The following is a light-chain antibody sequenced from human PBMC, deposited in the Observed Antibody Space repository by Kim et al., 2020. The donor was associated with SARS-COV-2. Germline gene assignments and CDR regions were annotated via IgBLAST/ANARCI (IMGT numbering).Light chain of an antibody. CDR2: GTS. Sequence: SQGERVALSCMARQSGSSNVAWYQQRPGQAPRLLIYGTSTRATGIPARFSGSGSGTEFTLTISSLQSEDFAVYYCQQYNDWPPITFGQGTRLEIK. V-gene: IGKV3-15*01. CDR3: QQYNDWPPIT. J-gene: IGKJ5*01. CDR1: QSGSSN.